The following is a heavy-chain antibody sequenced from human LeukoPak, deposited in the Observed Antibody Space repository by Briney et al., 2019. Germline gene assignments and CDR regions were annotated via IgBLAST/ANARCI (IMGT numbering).Heavy chain of an antibody. Sequence: GSLRLSCAASGFTFSDYYMSWIRQAPGKGLEWVSYISSSGSTIYYADSVKGRFTISRDNAKNSLYLQMNSLRAEDTAVYYCAADNFVIWSGYFHYWGQGTLVTVSS. CDR2: ISSSGSTI. D-gene: IGHD3-3*01. J-gene: IGHJ4*02. CDR1: GFTFSDYY. CDR3: AADNFVIWSGYFHY. V-gene: IGHV3-11*01.